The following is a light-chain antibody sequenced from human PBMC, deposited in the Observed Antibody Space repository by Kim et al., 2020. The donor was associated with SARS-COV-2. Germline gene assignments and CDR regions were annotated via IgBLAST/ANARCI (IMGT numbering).Light chain of an antibody. V-gene: IGLV3-19*01. CDR2: GKN. CDR3: NSRDSNDNVV. CDR1: SRRSYF. J-gene: IGLJ2*01. Sequence: VSLGQTVRITCQGDSRRSYFATWFQQKPGQAPIRVIYGKNNRPSGIPDRFSGSSSGNTASLTITGTQAGDEADDYCNSRDSNDNVVFGGGTQRTVL.